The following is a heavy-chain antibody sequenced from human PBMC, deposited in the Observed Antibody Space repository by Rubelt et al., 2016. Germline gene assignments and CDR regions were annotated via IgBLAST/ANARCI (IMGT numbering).Heavy chain of an antibody. D-gene: IGHD3-22*01. J-gene: IGHJ1*01. CDR3: ARHYDYDSSGYIYFQH. Sequence: GSISSYYWSWIRQPPGKGLEWIGHIYHSAITNDNPSLNSRVTISIDTSKNQVSLKLSSVTAADTAVYFCARHYDYDSSGYIYFQHWGQGTLVTVSS. CDR1: GSISSYY. CDR2: IYHSAIT. V-gene: IGHV4-59*01.